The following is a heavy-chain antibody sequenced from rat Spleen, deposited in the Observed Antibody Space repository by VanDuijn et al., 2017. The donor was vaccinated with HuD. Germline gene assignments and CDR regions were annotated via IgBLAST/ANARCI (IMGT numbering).Heavy chain of an antibody. D-gene: IGHD1-2*01. CDR1: GFSLTSDG. Sequence: QVQLKESGPGLVQPSQTLSLTCTVSGFSLTSDGVSWVRQPPGKGLEWIAAVSSGGNTYYDSTLKSRLSISRDTSKSQVFLKMSSLQTEDTAMYFCARKSYSSYEGDYWGQGVMVTVSS. CDR3: ARKSYSSYEGDY. J-gene: IGHJ2*01. V-gene: IGHV2S8*01. CDR2: VSSGGNT.